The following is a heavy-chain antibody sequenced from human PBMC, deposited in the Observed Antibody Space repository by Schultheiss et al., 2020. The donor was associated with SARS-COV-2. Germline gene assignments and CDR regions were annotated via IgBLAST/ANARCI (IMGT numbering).Heavy chain of an antibody. CDR2: IYYTAST. D-gene: IGHD1-14*01. CDR3: ARDHHAEGVDV. V-gene: IGHV4-34*09. J-gene: IGHJ6*02. CDR1: GGSFSGYY. Sequence: SETLSLTCAVYGGSFSGYYWSWIRQPPGKGLEWIGYIYYTASTSYNPSLKSRVTISVDTSKNQFSLKLSSVTAADTAVYYCARDHHAEGVDVWGQGTTVTVSS.